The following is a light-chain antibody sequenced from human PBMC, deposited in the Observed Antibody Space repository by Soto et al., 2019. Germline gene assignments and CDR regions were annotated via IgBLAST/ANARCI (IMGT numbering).Light chain of an antibody. V-gene: IGKV3-20*01. CDR1: QSVISSTY. J-gene: IGKJ3*01. CDR2: GAS. Sequence: EIVLTQSPGTLSLSPGERATLSCRASQSVISSTYLAWYQQIPGQAPRLLIYGASSRATGIPDRFSGSGSGTDFTLTISRLEPEDFAVYYCQLYGRSSFTFGPGTQVDI. CDR3: QLYGRSSFT.